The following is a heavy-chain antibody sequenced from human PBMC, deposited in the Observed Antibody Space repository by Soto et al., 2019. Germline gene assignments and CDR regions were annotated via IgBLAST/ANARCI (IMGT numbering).Heavy chain of an antibody. CDR3: ARVRFGELLYYFDY. Sequence: SETLSLTCAVYGGSFSGYYWSWIRQPPGKGLEWIGEINRSGSTNYNPSLKSRVTISVDTSKNQFSLKLSSVTAADTAVYYCARVRFGELLYYFDYWGQGTLVTVSS. CDR1: GGSFSGYY. J-gene: IGHJ4*02. V-gene: IGHV4-34*01. D-gene: IGHD3-10*01. CDR2: INRSGST.